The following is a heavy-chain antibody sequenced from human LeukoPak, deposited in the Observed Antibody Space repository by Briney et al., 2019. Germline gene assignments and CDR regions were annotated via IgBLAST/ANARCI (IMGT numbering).Heavy chain of an antibody. V-gene: IGHV4-59*01. Sequence: SETLSLTCTVSGGSISSYYWSWIRQPPGKGLEWIGYIYYSGSTDYNPSLKSRVTISVDTSKNQFSLKLSSVTAADTAVYYCARGLSGRGHYFDYWGQGALVTVSS. D-gene: IGHD3-10*01. CDR2: IYYSGST. CDR1: GGSISSYY. J-gene: IGHJ4*02. CDR3: ARGLSGRGHYFDY.